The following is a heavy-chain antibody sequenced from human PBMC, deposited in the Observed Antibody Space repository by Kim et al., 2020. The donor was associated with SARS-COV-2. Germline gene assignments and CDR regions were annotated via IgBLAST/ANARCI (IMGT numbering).Heavy chain of an antibody. CDR3: TGDDYLWGTYRP. CDR2: VKSETDGGTT. J-gene: IGHJ4*02. D-gene: IGHD3-16*02. V-gene: IGHV3-15*01. CDR1: GFIFKHAW. Sequence: GGSLRLSCAASGFIFKHAWMSWVRQAPGKGLEWVGHVKSETDGGTTDYAVPVKGRFSISRDDSNNMLYLQMNSLKTGDTGVYYCTGDDYLWGTYRPWGQGTLVTVSS.